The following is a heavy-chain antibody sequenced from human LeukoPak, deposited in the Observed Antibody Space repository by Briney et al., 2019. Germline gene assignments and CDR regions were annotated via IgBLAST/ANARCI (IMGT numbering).Heavy chain of an antibody. D-gene: IGHD1-26*01. CDR1: GFTVSSNY. CDR3: ARDEGGSYSS. V-gene: IGHV3-66*01. J-gene: IGHJ5*02. Sequence: GGSLRLSCAASGFTVSSNYMRWVRQAPGQGLEWVSVIYSGGTTYYADSVKGRFTISRDNSKNTLYLQMNNLRAEDTAVYYCARDEGGSYSSWGQGTLVTVSS. CDR2: IYSGGTT.